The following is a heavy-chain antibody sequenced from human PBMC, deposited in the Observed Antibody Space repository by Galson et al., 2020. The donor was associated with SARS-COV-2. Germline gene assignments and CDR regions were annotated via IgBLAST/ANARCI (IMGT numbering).Heavy chain of an antibody. CDR2: ISYDGSNK. CDR3: ARGPNIVVVPAAMSVYYYYGMDV. Sequence: QLGESLKISCAASGFTFSSYAMHWVRQAPGKGLEWVAVISYDGSNKYYADSVKGRFTISRDNSKNTLYLQMNSLRAEDTAVYYCARGPNIVVVPAAMSVYYYYGMDVWGQGTTVTVSS. D-gene: IGHD2-2*01. J-gene: IGHJ6*02. CDR1: GFTFSSYA. V-gene: IGHV3-30*04.